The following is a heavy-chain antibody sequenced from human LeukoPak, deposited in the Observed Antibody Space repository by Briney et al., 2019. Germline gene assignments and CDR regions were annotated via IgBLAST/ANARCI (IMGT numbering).Heavy chain of an antibody. D-gene: IGHD2/OR15-2a*01. CDR2: IYYTGSP. CDR3: ARVKEYIGPESGYYYYYMDV. CDR1: GVSISSTTYY. Sequence: PSETLSLTCTVSGVSISSTTYYWGWIRQHPGKGLEWIGYIYYTGSPFYSPSLKSRVTISVDTSKNQFSLQLSSVTAADTAVYYCARVKEYIGPESGYYYYYMDVWSKGATITVSS. V-gene: IGHV4-31*03. J-gene: IGHJ6*03.